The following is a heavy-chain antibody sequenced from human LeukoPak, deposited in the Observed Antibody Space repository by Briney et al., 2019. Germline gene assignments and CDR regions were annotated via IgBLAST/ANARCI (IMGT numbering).Heavy chain of an antibody. CDR1: GGSISNYY. Sequence: SSETLSLTCTVSGGSISNYYWTWIRQPPGKGLEWIAYIYYSGNTYYNPSLKSRVTVSIDTSKKQFSLKLTSVTAADTAVYYCARTGPHDYDHRFDYWGQGTLVTVSS. J-gene: IGHJ4*02. D-gene: IGHD4-17*01. V-gene: IGHV4-59*01. CDR3: ARTGPHDYDHRFDY. CDR2: IYYSGNT.